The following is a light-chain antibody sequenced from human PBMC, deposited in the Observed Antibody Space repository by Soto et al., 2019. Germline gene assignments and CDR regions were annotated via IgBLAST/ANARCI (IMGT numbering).Light chain of an antibody. CDR1: QSITTF. Sequence: DRVTITCRASQSITTFLAWYQQKPGKAPQILIYDASKLEPGVPSRLSGGGSGTEFTLTISSLQPDDFATYYCQHYNSYSEAFGQGTKVDIK. CDR3: QHYNSYSEA. CDR2: DAS. J-gene: IGKJ1*01. V-gene: IGKV1-5*01.